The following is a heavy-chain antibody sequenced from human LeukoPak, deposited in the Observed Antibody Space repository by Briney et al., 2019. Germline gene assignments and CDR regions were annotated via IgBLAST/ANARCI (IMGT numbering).Heavy chain of an antibody. V-gene: IGHV3-21*01. J-gene: IGHJ4*02. CDR1: GFTFSSYS. Sequence: GGSLRLSCAASGFTFSSYSMNWVRQAPGKGLEWVSSISGSSSYIYYADSVKGRFTISGDNAKNTLYLQMNSLRAEDTAVYYCARVGDYGSGFDFWGQGTLVTVSS. CDR2: ISGSSSYI. CDR3: ARVGDYGSGFDF. D-gene: IGHD3-10*01.